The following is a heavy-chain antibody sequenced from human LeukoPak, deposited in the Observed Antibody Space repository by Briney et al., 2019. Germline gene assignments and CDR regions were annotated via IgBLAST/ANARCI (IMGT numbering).Heavy chain of an antibody. Sequence: ASVTVSCKASGYTFTSYGISRVRQAPGQGLEWMGWISAYNGNTNYAQKLQGRVTMTTDTSTSTAYMELRSLRSDDTAVYYCARELSPGYYYYMDVWGKGTTVTVSS. CDR2: ISAYNGNT. CDR3: ARELSPGYYYYMDV. V-gene: IGHV1-18*01. J-gene: IGHJ6*03. D-gene: IGHD1-14*01. CDR1: GYTFTSYG.